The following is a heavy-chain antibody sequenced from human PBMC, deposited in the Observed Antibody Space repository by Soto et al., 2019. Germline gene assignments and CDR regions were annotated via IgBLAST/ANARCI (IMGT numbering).Heavy chain of an antibody. Sequence: SVKVSCKASGGTFMRYVYNWVRQAPGQGLEWMGGIIPMFIITNFAQKFQGRITITADESTTTAYMELSSLRSEDKAVYYCAKWPTVSRPTYGMDLWG. CDR2: IIPMFIIT. CDR3: AKWPTVSRPTYGMDL. CDR1: GGTFMRYV. D-gene: IGHD4-4*01. J-gene: IGHJ6*02. V-gene: IGHV1-69*13.